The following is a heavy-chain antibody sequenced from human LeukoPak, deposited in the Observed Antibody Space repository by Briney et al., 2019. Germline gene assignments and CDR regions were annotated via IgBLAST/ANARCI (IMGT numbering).Heavy chain of an antibody. Sequence: TGGSLRLSCAASEFTFSSYAMSWVRQAPGKGLEWVSGISGSGGSIYYADSVKGRFTISRDNSKNTLYLQMNSLRATDTAVYYCAKVRQGDYFDFWGQGTLVTVSS. CDR3: AKVRQGDYFDF. CDR2: ISGSGGSI. V-gene: IGHV3-23*01. CDR1: EFTFSSYA. J-gene: IGHJ4*02.